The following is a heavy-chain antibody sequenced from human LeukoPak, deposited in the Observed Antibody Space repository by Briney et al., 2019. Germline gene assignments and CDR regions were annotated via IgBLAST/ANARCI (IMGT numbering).Heavy chain of an antibody. CDR2: IYYSGST. J-gene: IGHJ6*03. Sequence: TSETLSLTCTVSGGSISSGDYYWSWIRQPPGKGLEWIGYIYYSGSTNYNPSLKSRVTISVDTSKNQFSLKLSSVTAADTAVYYCARSTYYYDSSGRSECLYYYYYYMDVWGKGTTVTVSS. V-gene: IGHV4-61*08. CDR3: ARSTYYYDSSGRSECLYYYYYYMDV. D-gene: IGHD3-22*01. CDR1: GGSISSGDYY.